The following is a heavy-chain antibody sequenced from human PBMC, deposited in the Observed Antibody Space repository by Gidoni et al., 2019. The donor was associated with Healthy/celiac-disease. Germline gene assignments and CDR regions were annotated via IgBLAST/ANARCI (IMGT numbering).Heavy chain of an antibody. J-gene: IGHJ5*02. CDR1: GGSISSNSYY. CDR2: IYYSGST. CDR3: ASRYCSSTSCYNWFDP. D-gene: IGHD2-2*01. Sequence: QLQLQESGPGLVKPSETLSLTCTVSGGSISSNSYYWGWIRQPPGKGLEWIGSIYYSGSTYYNPSLKRRVTISVDTSKNQFSLKLSSVTAADTAVYYCASRYCSSTSCYNWFDPWGQGTLVTVSS. V-gene: IGHV4-39*01.